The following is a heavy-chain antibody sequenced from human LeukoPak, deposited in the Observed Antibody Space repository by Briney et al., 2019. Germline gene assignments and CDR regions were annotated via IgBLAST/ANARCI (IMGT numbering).Heavy chain of an antibody. V-gene: IGHV3-15*01. D-gene: IGHD3-9*01. CDR1: GFTFSNAW. J-gene: IGHJ6*04. CDR2: IKSKTDGGTT. CDR3: TRINYDILTGYDDYYGMDV. Sequence: PGGSLRLSCAASGFTFSNAWMSWVRQAPGKGLEWVGRIKSKTDGGTTDYAAPVKGRFTISRDDSKSTLYLQMNSLKTEDTAVYYCTRINYDILTGYDDYYGMDVWGKGTTVTVSS.